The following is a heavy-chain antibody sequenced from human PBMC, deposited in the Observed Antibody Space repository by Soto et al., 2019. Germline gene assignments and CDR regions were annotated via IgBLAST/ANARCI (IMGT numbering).Heavy chain of an antibody. D-gene: IGHD6-19*01. CDR2: IYHSGST. CDR3: AREVAGTSYFDY. V-gene: IGHV4-59*12. Sequence: SETLSLTCTVSGGSISSYYWSWIRQPPGKGLEWIGYIYHSGSTNYNPSLKSRVTISVDKSKNQFSLKLSAVTAADTAVYYCAREVAGTSYFDYWGQGTLVTVSS. J-gene: IGHJ4*02. CDR1: GGSISSYY.